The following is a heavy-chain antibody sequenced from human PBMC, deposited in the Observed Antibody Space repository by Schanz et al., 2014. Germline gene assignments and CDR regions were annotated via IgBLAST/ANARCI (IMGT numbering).Heavy chain of an antibody. J-gene: IGHJ4*02. V-gene: IGHV3-23*01. CDR1: GFSVSSYA. CDR2: ISGSGGST. Sequence: EVQMLQSGGGLVQPGGSLRLSCVISGFSVSSYAMSWVRQAPGKGLEWVSAISGSGGSTYYADSVKGRFTISRDNSKNTLYLQLNSLRAEDTAVYYCARDFHGYGPHLDYWGQGSLVTVSS. D-gene: IGHD5-12*01. CDR3: ARDFHGYGPHLDY.